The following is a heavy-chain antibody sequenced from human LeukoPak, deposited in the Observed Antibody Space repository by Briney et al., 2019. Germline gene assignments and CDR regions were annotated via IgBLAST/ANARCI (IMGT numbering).Heavy chain of an antibody. J-gene: IGHJ4*02. V-gene: IGHV3-30*02. CDR3: AKDKGVVGGTWSYFDY. CDR2: IRFDEGIK. CDR1: GFTFSSYG. D-gene: IGHD2-15*01. Sequence: GGSLRLSCAASGFTFSSYGMHWVRQAPGKGLEWVTFIRFDEGIKYYAGSVKGRFTISRDDSENTLYLQMNSLRVEDTAVYYCAKDKGVVGGTWSYFDYWGQGTPVTVTS.